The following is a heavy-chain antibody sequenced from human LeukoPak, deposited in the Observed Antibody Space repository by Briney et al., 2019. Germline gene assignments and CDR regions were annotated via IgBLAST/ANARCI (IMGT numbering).Heavy chain of an antibody. D-gene: IGHD6-13*01. V-gene: IGHV3-30*03. J-gene: IGHJ4*02. CDR3: SRTRIAADGFDY. CDR1: GFTFSSYG. CDR2: ISYDGSNK. Sequence: PGRSLRLSCAASGFTFSSYGMHWVRQAPGKGLEWVAVISYDGSNKYYADSVKGRFTISRDNSKNTLHLHLSSLRPEDMGVYYCSRTRIAADGFDYWGQGTLVTVSS.